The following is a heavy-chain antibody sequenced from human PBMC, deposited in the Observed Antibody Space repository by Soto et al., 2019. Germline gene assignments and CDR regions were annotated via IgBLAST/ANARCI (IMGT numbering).Heavy chain of an antibody. CDR1: GYTFTSYG. V-gene: IGHV1-18*01. CDR2: ISAYNGNT. J-gene: IGHJ5*02. Sequence: ASVKVSCKASGYTFTSYGISWVRQAPGQGPEWMGWISAYNGNTNYAQKLQGRVTMTTDTSTSTAYMELRSLRSDDTAVYYCARYGPYYDILTAGPQIDPWGQGTLVTVSS. CDR3: ARYGPYYDILTAGPQIDP. D-gene: IGHD3-9*01.